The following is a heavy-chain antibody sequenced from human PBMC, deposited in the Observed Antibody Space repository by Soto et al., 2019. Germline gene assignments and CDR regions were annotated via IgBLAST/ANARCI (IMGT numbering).Heavy chain of an antibody. CDR3: ARARTRGYSGYDPYYYYGMDV. J-gene: IGHJ6*02. CDR2: IWYDGSNN. D-gene: IGHD5-12*01. V-gene: IGHV3-33*01. CDR1: EFPFSTYA. Sequence: HPGGSLRLSCAASEFPFSTYAMDLVRQAPGKGLEWVAIIWYDGSNNYYAASVKGRFTISRDNSKNTLYRQMNSLSAEDTAVYYCARARTRGYSGYDPYYYYGMDVWGQGTTVTVSS.